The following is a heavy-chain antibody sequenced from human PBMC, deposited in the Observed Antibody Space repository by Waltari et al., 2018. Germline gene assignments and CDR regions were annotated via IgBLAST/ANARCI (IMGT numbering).Heavy chain of an antibody. CDR3: ARGARRTTVTTGWWYFDL. CDR2: RKRDGRST. J-gene: IGHJ2*01. Sequence: EVQLVESGGGLVQPGGSLRLSCAASGFTYSMYWMHWVRQAPGKGLVCVSRRKRDGRSTSYADSVKGRFTISKDNAKNTVYLQMNSLRAEDTAIYYCARGARRTTVTTGWWYFDLWGRGTLVTVSS. V-gene: IGHV3-74*01. CDR1: GFTYSMYW. D-gene: IGHD4-17*01.